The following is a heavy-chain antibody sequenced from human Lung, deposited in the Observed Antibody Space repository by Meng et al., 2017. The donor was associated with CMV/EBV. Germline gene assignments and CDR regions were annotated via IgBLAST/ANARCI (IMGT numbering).Heavy chain of an antibody. D-gene: IGHD3-16*01. CDR1: GFTFDTYG. CDR2: VRHDGTNK. Sequence: GGSLRLSCAASGFTFDTYGMHWVRQTPGKGLEWVAFVRHDGTNKFYGDSVKGRFTISRDNSKNTVYLEMNSLRPEETAVYYCAKDEVVFGGANAYFDYWGQGTLVTVSS. J-gene: IGHJ4*02. V-gene: IGHV3-30*02. CDR3: AKDEVVFGGANAYFDY.